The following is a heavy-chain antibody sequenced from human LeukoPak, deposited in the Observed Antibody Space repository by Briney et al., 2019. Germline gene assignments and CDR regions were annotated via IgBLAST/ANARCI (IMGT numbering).Heavy chain of an antibody. CDR3: ARDQEQQQLYDY. CDR2: INPDSGGT. D-gene: IGHD6-13*01. Sequence: ASVKVSCKASVYTFTGYYMHWVRQAPGQGLEWMGWINPDSGGTNYAQKFQGRVTMTRDTSISTAYMELSRLRSDDTAVYYCARDQEQQQLYDYWGQGTLVTVSS. V-gene: IGHV1-2*02. J-gene: IGHJ4*02. CDR1: VYTFTGYY.